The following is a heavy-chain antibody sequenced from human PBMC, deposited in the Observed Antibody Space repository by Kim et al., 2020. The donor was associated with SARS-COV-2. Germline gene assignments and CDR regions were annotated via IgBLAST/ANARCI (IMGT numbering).Heavy chain of an antibody. CDR3: VKGWTSAHYSFDY. Sequence: GGSLRLSCAASGFTFNTYSMSWVRQTPGKGLEWVSSLSGGSSNVYYADSVKGRFTTSRDNSKNTLYLQMNSLRAEDTAVYYCVKGWTSAHYSFDYWGHG. V-gene: IGHV3-23*01. CDR2: LSGGSSNV. J-gene: IGHJ4*01. CDR1: GFTFNTYS. D-gene: IGHD1-1*01.